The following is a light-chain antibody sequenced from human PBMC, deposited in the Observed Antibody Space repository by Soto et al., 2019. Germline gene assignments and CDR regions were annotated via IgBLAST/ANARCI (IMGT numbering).Light chain of an antibody. CDR3: QQYGSSPVYT. V-gene: IGKV3-20*01. CDR1: QSVSSSY. J-gene: IGKJ2*01. CDR2: GAS. Sequence: EIVLTQSPGTLSLSPGERATLSCRASQSVSSSYLAWYQQKPGQAPGLLIYGASSRATGIPDSFSGSGSGTDFTLNISRLEPEDFAVYYCQQYGSSPVYTFGQGTKLEIK.